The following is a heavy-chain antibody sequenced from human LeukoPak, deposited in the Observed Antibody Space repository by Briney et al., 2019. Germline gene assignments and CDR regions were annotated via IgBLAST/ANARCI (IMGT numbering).Heavy chain of an antibody. CDR1: GGSISSYY. V-gene: IGHV4-59*01. CDR3: ARYRIAVAGYFDY. D-gene: IGHD6-19*01. CDR2: IYYSGST. J-gene: IGHJ4*02. Sequence: SETLSLTCTVSGGSISSYYWSWIRQPPGKGLEWIGYIYYSGSTNYNPSLKSRVTISVDTSKNQFSLKLSSVTAADTAVYYCARYRIAVAGYFDYWDQGTLVTVSS.